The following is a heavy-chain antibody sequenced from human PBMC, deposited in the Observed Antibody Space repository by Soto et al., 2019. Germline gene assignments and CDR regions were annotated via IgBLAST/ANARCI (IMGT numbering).Heavy chain of an antibody. V-gene: IGHV5-10-1*01. CDR1: GYSFTSYW. J-gene: IGHJ6*02. CDR2: IDPSDSYT. CDR3: ARLTIFGVVTYYYYSMDV. D-gene: IGHD3-3*01. Sequence: PGESLKISCKGSGYSFTSYWISWVRQMPGKGLEWMGRIDPSDSYTNYSPSFQGHVTISADKSISTAYLQWSSLKASDTAMYYCARLTIFGVVTYYYYSMDVWGQGTTVTVSS.